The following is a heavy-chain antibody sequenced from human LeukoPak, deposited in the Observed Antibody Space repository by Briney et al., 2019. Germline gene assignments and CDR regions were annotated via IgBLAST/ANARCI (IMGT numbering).Heavy chain of an antibody. CDR3: TRGYSIDY. CDR1: GFTFRDYA. V-gene: IGHV3-49*04. J-gene: IGHJ4*02. CDR2: IRSKASGGTT. Sequence: GGSLRLSCTASGFTFRDYAMSGVRQAPGKGLEWVGFIRSKASGGTTEYTASVKGRFTISRDDSKSIAYLQMNSLITEDTAIYYCTRGYSIDYWGQGTQVTVSS. D-gene: IGHD4-11*01.